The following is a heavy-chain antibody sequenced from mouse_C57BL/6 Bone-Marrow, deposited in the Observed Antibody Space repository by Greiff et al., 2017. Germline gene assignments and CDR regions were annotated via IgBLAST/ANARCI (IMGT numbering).Heavy chain of an antibody. CDR3: ARYNYGYAMDY. CDR1: GYTFTDYN. Sequence: VQLKESGPELVKPGASVKIPCKASGYTFTDYNMDWVKQSHGKSLEWIGDINPNNGGTIYNQKFKGKATLTVDKSTSTVYLELRSLTSEDTAVYYCARYNYGYAMDYWGQGTSVTVSS. V-gene: IGHV1-18*01. CDR2: INPNNGGT. J-gene: IGHJ4*01. D-gene: IGHD1-1*01.